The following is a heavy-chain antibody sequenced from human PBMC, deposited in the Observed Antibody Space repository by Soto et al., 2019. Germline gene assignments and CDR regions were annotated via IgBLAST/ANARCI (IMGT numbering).Heavy chain of an antibody. V-gene: IGHV3-48*02. CDR2: ISSTSSNI. CDR1: GFTFNSYS. D-gene: IGHD3-16*01. Sequence: GGSLRLSCAASGFTFNSYSMNWVRQAPGKGLEWVSFISSTSSNIYYADSVKGRFTISRDNAKNSLYLQMNSLRDEDTAVYYCMQLGTFDIWGPGTMVTVAS. J-gene: IGHJ3*02. CDR3: MQLGTFDI.